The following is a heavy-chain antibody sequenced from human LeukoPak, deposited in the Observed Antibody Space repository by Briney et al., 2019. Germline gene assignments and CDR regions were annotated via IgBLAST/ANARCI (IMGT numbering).Heavy chain of an antibody. CDR3: ARTYYYGPGSPYYFDN. CDR2: IYPGDSDT. CDR1: GYSFTGYW. V-gene: IGHV5-51*01. J-gene: IGHJ4*02. D-gene: IGHD3-10*01. Sequence: GESLQISCKVSGYSFTGYWIGWVRQMPGKGLEWMGIIYPGDSDTRYSPSIQGQVTISADKSISTAYLQWSSLKASDTAMYYCARTYYYGPGSPYYFDNWGQGTLVTVSS.